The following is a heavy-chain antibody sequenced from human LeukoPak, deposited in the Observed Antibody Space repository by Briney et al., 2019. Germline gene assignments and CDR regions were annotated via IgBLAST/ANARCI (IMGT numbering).Heavy chain of an antibody. J-gene: IGHJ4*02. CDR3: AKADGTEGYYIDY. CDR2: IDPSGGYT. CDR1: GYTFTSYW. D-gene: IGHD2-8*02. Sequence: ASVKVSCKASGYTFTSYWMHWVRQAPGQGFEWMGIIDPSGGYTTYTQKFQGRVTVTRDTSTSTVYMELSSLRSEDTAVYYCAKADGTEGYYIDYWGQGTLVTVSS. V-gene: IGHV1-46*01.